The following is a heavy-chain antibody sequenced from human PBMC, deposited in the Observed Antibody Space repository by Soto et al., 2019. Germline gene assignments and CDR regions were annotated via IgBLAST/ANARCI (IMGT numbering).Heavy chain of an antibody. J-gene: IGHJ4*02. Sequence: QVRLVQSGAEVKKPGASVSLSCQASGYKFTGFFVHWVRLAPGQGLEWMGWINPRTGGTNSAQKFQGRVKLTTDTTSSTAFMELNRLVSDDTAVYYWSSRDDNSESPMDYWGQGTLVTVSS. CDR2: INPRTGGT. CDR3: SSRDDNSESPMDY. CDR1: GYKFTGFF. V-gene: IGHV1-2*02. D-gene: IGHD3-10*01.